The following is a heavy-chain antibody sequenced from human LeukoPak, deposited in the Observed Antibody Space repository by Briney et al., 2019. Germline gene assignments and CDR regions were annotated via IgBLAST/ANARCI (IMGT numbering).Heavy chain of an antibody. J-gene: IGHJ3*02. CDR1: GFTFSSYE. CDR2: ISSSGSTI. V-gene: IGHV3-48*03. D-gene: IGHD3-9*01. CDR3: ARVGVLRYFDEPTI. Sequence: GGSLRLSCAASGFTFSSYEMNWVRQAPGKGPEWVSYISSSGSTIYYADSVKGRFTISRDNAKNSLYLQMNSLRAEDTAVYYCARVGVLRYFDEPTIWGQGTMVTVSS.